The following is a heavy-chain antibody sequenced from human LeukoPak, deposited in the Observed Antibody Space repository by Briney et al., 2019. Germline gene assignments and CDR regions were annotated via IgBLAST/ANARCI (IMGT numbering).Heavy chain of an antibody. D-gene: IGHD6-13*01. Sequence: PGGSLRLSCAASGFTVSSNYMSWVRQAPGKGLEWVANIKQDGSEKYYVDSVKGRFTISRDNAKNSLYLQMNSLRAEDTAVYYCAREVAAAGYNWFDPWGQGTLVTVSS. V-gene: IGHV3-7*01. CDR3: AREVAAAGYNWFDP. CDR1: GFTVSSNY. J-gene: IGHJ5*02. CDR2: IKQDGSEK.